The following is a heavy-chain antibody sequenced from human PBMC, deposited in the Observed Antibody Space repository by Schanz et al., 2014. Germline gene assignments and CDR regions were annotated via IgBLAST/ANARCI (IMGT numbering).Heavy chain of an antibody. CDR2: IATSSSTR. V-gene: IGHV3-NL1*01. CDR1: GFTFSSYA. D-gene: IGHD2-2*01. J-gene: IGHJ4*02. Sequence: QVQLVESGGGVVQPGRSLRLSCAASGFTFSSYAMHWVRQAPGKGLEWLSYIATSSSTRHYADSVKGRFTISRDNSKNTLYLHMNTLRSEDTAVYYCAKDSTHIDIVLVPTAIDYWGQGTLVTVSS. CDR3: AKDSTHIDIVLVPTAIDY.